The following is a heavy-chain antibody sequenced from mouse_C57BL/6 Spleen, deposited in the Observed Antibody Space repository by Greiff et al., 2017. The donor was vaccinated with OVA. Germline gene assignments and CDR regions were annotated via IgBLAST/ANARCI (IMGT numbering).Heavy chain of an antibody. V-gene: IGHV1-54*01. CDR3: AADGYPFAY. CDR1: GYAFTNYL. CDR2: INPGSGGT. D-gene: IGHD2-3*01. Sequence: VKLMESGAELVRPGTSVKVSCKASGYAFTNYLIEWVKQRPGQGLEWIGVINPGSGGTNYNEKFKGKATLTADKSSSTAYMQLSSLTSEDSAVYFCAADGYPFAYWGQGTLVTVSA. J-gene: IGHJ3*01.